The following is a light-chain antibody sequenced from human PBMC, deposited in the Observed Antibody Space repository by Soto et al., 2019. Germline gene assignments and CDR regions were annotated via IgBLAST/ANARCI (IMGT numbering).Light chain of an antibody. CDR1: SSDIGAYYY. Sequence: QSALTQPPSASGSPGQSVTISCTGTSSDIGAYYYVSWYQQHPGKAPKLMIYEVSKRPSGVPGRFSGSKAGNTASLTLSGPQAEDEADYYCLSSSGSNNRVVFGGGTKLTVL. J-gene: IGLJ2*01. CDR2: EVS. CDR3: LSSSGSNNRVV. V-gene: IGLV2-8*01.